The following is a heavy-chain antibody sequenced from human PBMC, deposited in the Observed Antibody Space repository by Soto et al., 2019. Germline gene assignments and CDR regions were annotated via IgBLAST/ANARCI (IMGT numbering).Heavy chain of an antibody. D-gene: IGHD6-13*01. Sequence: PSETLSLTCTVSGGSISSYYWSWIRQPPGKGLEWIGYIYYSGSTNYNPSLKSRVTISVDTSKNQFSLKLSSVTAADTAVYYCARWDSSSWYVDYWGQGALVTVSS. CDR2: IYYSGST. V-gene: IGHV4-59*01. CDR1: GGSISSYY. J-gene: IGHJ4*02. CDR3: ARWDSSSWYVDY.